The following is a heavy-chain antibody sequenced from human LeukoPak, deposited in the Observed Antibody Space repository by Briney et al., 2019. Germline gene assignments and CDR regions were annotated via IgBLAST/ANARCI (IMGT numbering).Heavy chain of an antibody. CDR2: ISYDGSNK. Sequence: GGSLRLSCAASGFTFSSYAMHWVRQAPGKGLEWVAVISYDGSNKYYADSVKGRFTISRDNSKNTLYLQMNSLRAEDTAVCYCARGYFDWLLSYFDYWGQGTLVTVSS. V-gene: IGHV3-30-3*01. CDR1: GFTFSSYA. CDR3: ARGYFDWLLSYFDY. J-gene: IGHJ4*02. D-gene: IGHD3-9*01.